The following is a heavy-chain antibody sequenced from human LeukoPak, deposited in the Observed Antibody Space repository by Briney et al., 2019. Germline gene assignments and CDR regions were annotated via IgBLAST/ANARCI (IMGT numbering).Heavy chain of an antibody. CDR1: GFTFSNYA. Sequence: DPGGSLRLSCAASGFTFSNYAMHRVRQAPGKGLEYVSAISGNGVSTYYANPVKGRLTISRDNSKNTLYLQMGSLRADDMAIYYCARAPSSGWYDYWGQGTLVTVSS. D-gene: IGHD6-19*01. CDR3: ARAPSSGWYDY. V-gene: IGHV3-64*01. CDR2: ISGNGVST. J-gene: IGHJ4*02.